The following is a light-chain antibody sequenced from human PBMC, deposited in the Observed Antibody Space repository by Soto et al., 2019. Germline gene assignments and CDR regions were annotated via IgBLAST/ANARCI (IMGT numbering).Light chain of an antibody. CDR2: TAS. Sequence: DIKMTQSPSSLSASVGDRVTITCRAGQSISTYLNWYQQKPGKAPKLLIYTASSLQSGVPSRFSGTRSGTDFTLTITSLQPEDFATYYCQQSYSTPYTFGQGTKLEIK. CDR1: QSISTY. J-gene: IGKJ2*01. CDR3: QQSYSTPYT. V-gene: IGKV1-39*01.